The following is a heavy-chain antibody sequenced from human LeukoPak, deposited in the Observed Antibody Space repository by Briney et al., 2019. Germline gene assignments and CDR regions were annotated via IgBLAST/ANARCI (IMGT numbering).Heavy chain of an antibody. D-gene: IGHD3-16*01. Sequence: ASVKVSCKASGYNFTTKYIHWVRQAPGQGLDWMGMIIPGGGRTTFPQKLQGRVTMTRDTSTSTVYMELSGLRSEDTALYYCARAGGIIEFFDLWGRGTLVTVSS. V-gene: IGHV1-46*01. CDR3: ARAGGIIEFFDL. CDR1: GYNFTTKY. J-gene: IGHJ2*01. CDR2: IIPGGGRT.